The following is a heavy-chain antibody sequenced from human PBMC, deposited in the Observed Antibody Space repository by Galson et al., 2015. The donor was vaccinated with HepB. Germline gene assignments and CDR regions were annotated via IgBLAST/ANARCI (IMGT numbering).Heavy chain of an antibody. D-gene: IGHD5-18*01. J-gene: IGHJ5*02. CDR1: GFAFSDYS. CDR2: ISGSSADL. Sequence: SLRLSCAASGFAFSDYSMHWVRKAPGKGLEWVSYISGSSADLYLADSVRGRFTISRDNAKNSLYLQMNSLRAEDTAVYYCARDASYSSGTGGWFDPWGQGTLVIVSS. V-gene: IGHV3-21*01. CDR3: ARDASYSSGTGGWFDP.